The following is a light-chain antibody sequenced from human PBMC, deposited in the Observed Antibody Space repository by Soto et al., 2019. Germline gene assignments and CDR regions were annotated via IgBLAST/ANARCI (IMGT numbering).Light chain of an antibody. V-gene: IGLV1-47*01. CDR2: RND. Sequence: QSVLTQPPSASGTPGQRGTISCSGSSSYIGSKYVYWYQQLPGTAPKLLIYRNDQRPSRISDRFSGSKSGTSASLAISGLRSEDEADYYCAAWDDSLSGYVFGTGTKVTVL. CDR3: AAWDDSLSGYV. J-gene: IGLJ1*01. CDR1: SSYIGSKY.